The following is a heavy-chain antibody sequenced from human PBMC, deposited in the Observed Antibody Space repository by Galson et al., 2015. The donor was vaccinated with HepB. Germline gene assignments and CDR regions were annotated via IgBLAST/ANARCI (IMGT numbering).Heavy chain of an antibody. D-gene: IGHD6-19*01. J-gene: IGHJ4*02. CDR2: IYSDGNT. V-gene: IGHV3-53*01. CDR1: GFAVGSNY. CDR3: ARDGAVPDF. Sequence: SLRLSCAASGFAVGSNYMSWVRQAPEKGLEWVSVIYSDGNTYYADSVKGRFLISRDNSKNTVYLQMSTLRVEDTAVYYCARDGAVPDFWGQGTLVTVSS.